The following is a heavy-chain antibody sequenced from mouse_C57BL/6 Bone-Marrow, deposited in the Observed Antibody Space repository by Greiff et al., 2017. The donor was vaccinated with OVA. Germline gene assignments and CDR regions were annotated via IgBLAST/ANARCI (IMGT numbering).Heavy chain of an antibody. CDR1: GYTFTSYG. V-gene: IGHV1-81*01. CDR3: ARDAWFAY. J-gene: IGHJ3*01. CDR2: IYPRSGYT. Sequence: QVQLQQSGAELARPGASVKLSCKASGYTFTSYGISWVKQRTGQGLEWIGEIYPRSGYTYYNERFKGKATLTADKSSSTAYMELRSLTSEDSAVYFCARDAWFAYWGQGTLVTVSA.